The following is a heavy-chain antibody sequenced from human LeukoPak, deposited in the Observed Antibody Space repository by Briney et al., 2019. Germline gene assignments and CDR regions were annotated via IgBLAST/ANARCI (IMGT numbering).Heavy chain of an antibody. CDR1: GYTFTGYY. D-gene: IGHD2-2*01. J-gene: IGHJ4*02. CDR2: INPNSGGT. CDR3: ARDVVVPAAMGGDFDY. V-gene: IGHV1-2*02. Sequence: ASVKVSCKASGYTFTGYYMHWVRQAPGQGLEWMGWINPNSGGTNYAQKFQGRATMTRDTSISTAYMELSRLRSDDMAVYYCARDVVVPAAMGGDFDYWGQGTLVTVSS.